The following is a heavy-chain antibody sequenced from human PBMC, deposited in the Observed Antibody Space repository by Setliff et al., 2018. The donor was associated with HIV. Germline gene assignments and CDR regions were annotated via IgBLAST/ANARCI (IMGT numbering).Heavy chain of an antibody. CDR3: ARVRQNILLWFGDPLGAFDF. CDR1: GYTFASYG. CDR2: ISVYNGNT. V-gene: IGHV1-18*01. D-gene: IGHD3-10*01. Sequence: ASVKVSCKASGYTFASYGISWVRRAPGQGLEWMGWISVYNGNTNYAQKVQGRVSMTTDTSTSTAYMELRSLRSDDTAVYYCARVRQNILLWFGDPLGAFDFWGQGTMVT. J-gene: IGHJ3*01.